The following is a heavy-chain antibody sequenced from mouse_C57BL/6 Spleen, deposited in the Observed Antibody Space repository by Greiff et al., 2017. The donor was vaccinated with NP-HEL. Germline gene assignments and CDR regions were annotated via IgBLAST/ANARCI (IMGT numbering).Heavy chain of an antibody. D-gene: IGHD1-1*01. CDR1: GYTFTSYW. Sequence: QVQLQQSGAELVKPGASVKLSCKASGYTFTSYWMHRVKQRPGQGLEWIGMIHPNSGSTNYNEKFKSKATLTVDKSSSPAYMQLSSLTSEDSAVYYCARPGYGSSYVLYFDVGGTGTTVTVSS. J-gene: IGHJ1*03. CDR3: ARPGYGSSYVLYFDV. V-gene: IGHV1-64*01. CDR2: IHPNSGST.